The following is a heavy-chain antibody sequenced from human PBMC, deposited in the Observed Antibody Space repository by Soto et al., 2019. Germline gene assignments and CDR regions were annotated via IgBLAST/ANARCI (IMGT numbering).Heavy chain of an antibody. V-gene: IGHV4-59*01. CDR1: GGSISSYY. Sequence: LSLTCTVSGGSISSYYWSWIRQPPGKGLEWIGYIYYSGKTYYNPSLKSRVTISVDTSKNQFSLKLTSVTAADTAVYYCARDPAPWGQGTLVTVSS. J-gene: IGHJ5*02. CDR2: IYYSGKT. CDR3: ARDPAP.